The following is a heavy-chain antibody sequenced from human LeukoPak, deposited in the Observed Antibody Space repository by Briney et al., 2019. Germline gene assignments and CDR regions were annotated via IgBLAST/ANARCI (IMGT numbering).Heavy chain of an antibody. CDR1: GGSISSGDYY. V-gene: IGHV4-30-4*08. J-gene: IGHJ4*02. D-gene: IGHD3-3*01. CDR2: IYYSGST. CDR3: ARQALWSGYADIFDY. Sequence: SETLSLTCTVSGGSISSGDYYWSWIRQPPGKGLEWIGYIYYSGSTYYNPSLKSRVTISVDTSKNQFSLKLSSVTAAETAVYYCARQALWSGYADIFDYWGQGTLVTVSS.